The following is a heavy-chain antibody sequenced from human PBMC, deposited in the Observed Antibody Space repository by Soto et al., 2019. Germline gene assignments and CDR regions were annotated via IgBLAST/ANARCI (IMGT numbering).Heavy chain of an antibody. D-gene: IGHD3-10*01. CDR1: GYTLTELS. CDR2: FDPEDGET. J-gene: IGHJ6*02. CDR3: ATALYGSGSYPIYYYGMDV. Sequence: ASVKVSCKVSGYTLTELSMHWVRQAPGKGLEWMGGFDPEDGETIYAQKFQGRVTMTEDTSTDIAYMELSSLRSEDTAVYYCATALYGSGSYPIYYYGMDVWGQGTTVTVSS. V-gene: IGHV1-24*01.